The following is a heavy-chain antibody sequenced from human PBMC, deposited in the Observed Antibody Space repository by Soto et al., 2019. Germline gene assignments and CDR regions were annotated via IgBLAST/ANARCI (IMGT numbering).Heavy chain of an antibody. Sequence: GSLRLSCVASGFTFKSYTMNWVRQAPGKGLEWVSSISSRSDYVHYADSVKGRFTISRDNAENSLFLEMNNLGVDDTALYYCTRGAHAPRKEEASSAPKRGGMDVWGQATKVTVAS. V-gene: IGHV3-21*04. CDR1: GFTFKSYT. CDR3: TRGAHAPRKEEASSAPKRGGMDV. CDR2: ISSRSDYV. D-gene: IGHD2-21*01. J-gene: IGHJ6*02.